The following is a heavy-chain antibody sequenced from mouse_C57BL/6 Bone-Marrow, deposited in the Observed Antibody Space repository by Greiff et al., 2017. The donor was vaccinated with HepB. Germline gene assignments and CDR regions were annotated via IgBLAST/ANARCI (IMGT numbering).Heavy chain of an antibody. CDR3: TTADYGSSSFDY. V-gene: IGHV14-4*01. J-gene: IGHJ2*01. D-gene: IGHD1-1*01. Sequence: VQLKQSGAELVRPGASVKLSCTASGFNIKDYYMHWVKQRPEQGLEWIGWIDPENGDTEYDSKFQGKATITADTSSNTAYMQLSSLTSEDTAVYYCTTADYGSSSFDYWGQGTTLTVSS. CDR2: IDPENGDT. CDR1: GFNIKDYY.